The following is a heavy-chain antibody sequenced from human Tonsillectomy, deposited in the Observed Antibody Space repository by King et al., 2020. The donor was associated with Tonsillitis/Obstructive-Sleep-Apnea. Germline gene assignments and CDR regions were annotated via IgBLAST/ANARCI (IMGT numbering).Heavy chain of an antibody. CDR3: ARGGEQWLVRRPIVY. D-gene: IGHD6-19*01. CDR2: INSDGSST. J-gene: IGHJ4*02. Sequence: VQLVESGGGLVQPGGSLRLSCAASGFTFSSYWMHWVRQAPGKGLVWVSRINSDGSSTSYADSVKGRFTISRDNAKNTLYLQMNSLRAEDTAVYYCARGGEQWLVRRPIVYWGQGTLATVSS. V-gene: IGHV3-74*01. CDR1: GFTFSSYW.